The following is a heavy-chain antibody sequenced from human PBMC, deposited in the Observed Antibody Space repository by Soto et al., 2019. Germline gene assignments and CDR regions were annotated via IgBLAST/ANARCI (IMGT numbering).Heavy chain of an antibody. Sequence: ASVKVSCKASGGTFSSYAISWVRQAPGQGLEWMGGIIPIFGTANYAQKFQGRVTITADESTSTAYMELSSLRSEDTAVYYCARANRDSYGFGTIFYGMDVWGQGTTVTVSS. CDR3: ARANRDSYGFGTIFYGMDV. V-gene: IGHV1-69*13. CDR2: IIPIFGTA. CDR1: GGTFSSYA. D-gene: IGHD5-18*01. J-gene: IGHJ6*02.